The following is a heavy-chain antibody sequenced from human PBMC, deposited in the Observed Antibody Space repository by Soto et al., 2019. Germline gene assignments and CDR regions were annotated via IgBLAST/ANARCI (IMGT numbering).Heavy chain of an antibody. CDR2: ISSGGVYI. Sequence: ESGGGLVQPGGSLRLSCNFTFSMYSMDWVRQAPVKGLEWVASISSGGVYIKYADSVKGRFTISRDNAKNSVSLQMNSLRVDDTALYFCTRDQGGSYDSWFDPWGQGTLVTVSS. D-gene: IGHD1-26*01. J-gene: IGHJ5*02. CDR1: TFSMYS. CDR3: TRDQGGSYDSWFDP. V-gene: IGHV3-21*01.